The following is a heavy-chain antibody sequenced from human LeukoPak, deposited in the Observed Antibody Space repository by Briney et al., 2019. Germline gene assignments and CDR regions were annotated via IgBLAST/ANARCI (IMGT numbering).Heavy chain of an antibody. CDR3: ARAFQYYYGSGSYYFDY. J-gene: IGHJ4*02. CDR2: IYHSGST. Sequence: SETLSLTCAVSGGSISSGGYPWSWIRQPPGKGLEWIGYIYHSGSTYYNPSLKSRVTISVDRSKNQFSLKLSSVTAADTAVYYCARAFQYYYGSGSYYFDYWGQGTLVTVSS. V-gene: IGHV4-30-2*01. CDR1: GGSISSGGYP. D-gene: IGHD3-10*01.